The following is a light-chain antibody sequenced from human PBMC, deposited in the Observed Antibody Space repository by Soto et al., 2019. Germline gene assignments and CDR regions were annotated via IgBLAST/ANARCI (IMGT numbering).Light chain of an antibody. J-gene: IGKJ5*01. V-gene: IGKV1D-12*01. CDR3: QEAYSFPVT. Sequence: DIQMTQSPSSVSASVGDRVTITCRASQDISKWIAWYQQKPGRAPKLLIHTASAIQREVPSRFSVSGSGTDFTLTISSLQPEDFATYYCQEAYSFPVTFG. CDR1: QDISKW. CDR2: TAS.